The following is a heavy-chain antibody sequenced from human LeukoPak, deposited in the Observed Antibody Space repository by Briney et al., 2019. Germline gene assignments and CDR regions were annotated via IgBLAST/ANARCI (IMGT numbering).Heavy chain of an antibody. CDR2: IWYDGSNK. D-gene: IGHD6-19*01. J-gene: IGHJ4*02. CDR3: ASTSIAVAASGALEG. CDR1: GFTFSSYG. Sequence: PGGSLRLSCAASGFTFSSYGMNWVRQAPGKGLEWVAVIWYDGSNKYYADSVKGRFTISRDNAKNTLYLQMNSLRAEDTAVYYSASTSIAVAASGALEGWGQGTLVTVSS. V-gene: IGHV3-33*01.